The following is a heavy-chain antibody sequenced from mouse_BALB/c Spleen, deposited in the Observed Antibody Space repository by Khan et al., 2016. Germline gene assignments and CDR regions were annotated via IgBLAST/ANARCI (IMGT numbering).Heavy chain of an antibody. CDR1: GFTFSDSY. D-gene: IGHD1-1*01. CDR2: ISNGGART. Sequence: EVELVESGGGLVQPGGSLKLSCATSGFTFSDSYMYWVRQTPEKRLEWVAYISNGGARTYYPDTVKGRFTISRDNAKNTLYLHMSRLNSEDTAMYYCARHGNFGSSGFPYWGQGTLVTVSA. V-gene: IGHV5-12*02. J-gene: IGHJ3*01. CDR3: ARHGNFGSSGFPY.